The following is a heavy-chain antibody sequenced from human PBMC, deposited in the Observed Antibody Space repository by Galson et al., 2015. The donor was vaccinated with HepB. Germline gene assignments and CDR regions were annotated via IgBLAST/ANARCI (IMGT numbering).Heavy chain of an antibody. Sequence: SLRLSCAASGFTFRNYWMSWVRQAPGKGLEWVANTDVDGSDKYYVDSVKGRFTITRDNARNSLYLQMSSLRGEDTAVYYCVKEGPLDGSYFDYWGQGTLVTVSS. CDR1: GFTFRNYW. D-gene: IGHD1-26*01. CDR2: TDVDGSDK. CDR3: VKEGPLDGSYFDY. J-gene: IGHJ4*02. V-gene: IGHV3-7*01.